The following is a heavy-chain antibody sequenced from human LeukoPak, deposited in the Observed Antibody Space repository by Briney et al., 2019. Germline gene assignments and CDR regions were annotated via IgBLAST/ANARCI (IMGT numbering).Heavy chain of an antibody. CDR1: GGSLSSYY. V-gene: IGHV4-59*01. CDR3: AREGNGGNSKEFDY. Sequence: SETVSLTCTVSGGSLSSYYWSWIRQPPGKGLEWIGYIYYSGSTNYNPSLKSRVTISVDTSKNQFSLKLSSVTAADTAVYYCAREGNGGNSKEFDYWGQGTLVTVSS. J-gene: IGHJ4*02. D-gene: IGHD4-23*01. CDR2: IYYSGST.